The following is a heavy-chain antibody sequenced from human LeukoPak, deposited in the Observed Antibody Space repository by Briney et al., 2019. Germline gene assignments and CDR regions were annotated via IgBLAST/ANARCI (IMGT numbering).Heavy chain of an antibody. CDR1: GGSISSGAYY. Sequence: SETLSLTCTVSGGSISSGAYYWSWIRQHPGKGLEWIGYIYHSGSTYYNPPLKSRLTISVEMSKDQLSLKLSSVTAADTAVYYCARARDYYDSSGRRDAFDIWGQGTMVTVSS. V-gene: IGHV4-31*03. CDR3: ARARDYYDSSGRRDAFDI. CDR2: IYHSGST. D-gene: IGHD3-22*01. J-gene: IGHJ3*02.